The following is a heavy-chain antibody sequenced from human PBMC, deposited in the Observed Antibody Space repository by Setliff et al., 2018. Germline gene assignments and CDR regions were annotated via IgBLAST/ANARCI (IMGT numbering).Heavy chain of an antibody. J-gene: IGHJ6*03. D-gene: IGHD3-10*01. Sequence: PSETLSLTCSVSGASITSGGFYWTWIRQPPGKGLEWIGHISPSGSTTYNPSVKSRVTISLDTSKTHFSLKLDSVTAADTASYYCARHVGSRSRGYNYYHYYMDVWGKGTTVTVSS. CDR1: GASITSGGFY. CDR2: ISPSGST. CDR3: ARHVGSRSRGYNYYHYYMDV. V-gene: IGHV4-61*09.